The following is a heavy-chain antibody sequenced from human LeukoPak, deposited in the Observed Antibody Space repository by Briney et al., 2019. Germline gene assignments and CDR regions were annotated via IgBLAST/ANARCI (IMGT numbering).Heavy chain of an antibody. CDR3: ARRSTYGDYYFDY. V-gene: IGHV5-51*01. D-gene: IGHD4-17*01. CDR1: GYSLTKYW. J-gene: IGHJ4*02. Sequence: GESLKISCRASGYSLTKYWIGWVRQMPGEGLEWMGIIYPGDSDTRYSPSFQGQVTISADKSISTAYLQWSSLKASDTAMYYCARRSTYGDYYFDYWGQGALVTVSS. CDR2: IYPGDSDT.